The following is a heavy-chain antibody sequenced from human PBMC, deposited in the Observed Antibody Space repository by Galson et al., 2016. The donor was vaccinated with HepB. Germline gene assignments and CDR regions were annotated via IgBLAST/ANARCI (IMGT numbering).Heavy chain of an antibody. CDR3: ARAQRRGYTYGVIDS. V-gene: IGHV1-69*04. J-gene: IGHJ4*02. CDR1: GGSFMNSA. Sequence: SVKVSCKASGGSFMNSAVSWVRQAPGQGLEWMGRLIPEFGISNYAQKFQGRVTITADTSSSTAYLDLRSLRSEDTAMYYCARAQRRGYTYGVIDSWGQGTLVTVSS. CDR2: LIPEFGIS. D-gene: IGHD5-18*01.